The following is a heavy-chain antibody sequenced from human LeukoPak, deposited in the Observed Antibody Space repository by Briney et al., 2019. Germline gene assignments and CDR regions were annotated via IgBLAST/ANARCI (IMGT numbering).Heavy chain of an antibody. Sequence: SETLSLTCAVYGGSFSGYYWSWIRQPPGKGLEWIGEINHSGSTNYNPSLNSRVTISVDTSKNQFSLKLSSVTAADTAVYYCARGPKAAAGTRWFDPWGQGTLVTVSS. CDR1: GGSFSGYY. CDR2: INHSGST. V-gene: IGHV4-34*01. J-gene: IGHJ5*02. D-gene: IGHD6-13*01. CDR3: ARGPKAAAGTRWFDP.